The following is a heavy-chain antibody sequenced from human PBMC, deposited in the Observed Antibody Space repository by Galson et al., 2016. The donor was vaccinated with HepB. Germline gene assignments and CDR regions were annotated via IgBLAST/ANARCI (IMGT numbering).Heavy chain of an antibody. CDR3: AREGGGYDH. J-gene: IGHJ4*02. CDR1: GYSFITYG. Sequence: SVKVSCKASGYSFITYGISWVRQAPGQAPGPVLEWVGDISIYNGNTFYAEKFQGRVDVTTDTAKNTVYMERRSLRSDDTAVYYCAREGGGYDHWGQGTLVTVTS. V-gene: IGHV1-18*01. CDR2: ISIYNGNT. D-gene: IGHD5-24*01.